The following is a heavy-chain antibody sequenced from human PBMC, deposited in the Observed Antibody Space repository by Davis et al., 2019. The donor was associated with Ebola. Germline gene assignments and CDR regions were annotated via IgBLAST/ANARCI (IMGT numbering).Heavy chain of an antibody. D-gene: IGHD5-24*01. CDR2: ISGHGTGT. CDR1: GFTFSSYA. J-gene: IGHJ4*02. V-gene: IGHV3-23*01. CDR3: ARGDGYNFWGF. Sequence: GESLKISCAASGFTFSSYAMNWVRQAPGKGLEWVLGISGHGTGTNAADSVRGRFTISRDNSQNTMHLQMNSLRVEDTAVYYCARGDGYNFWGFWGQGTLVTVSS.